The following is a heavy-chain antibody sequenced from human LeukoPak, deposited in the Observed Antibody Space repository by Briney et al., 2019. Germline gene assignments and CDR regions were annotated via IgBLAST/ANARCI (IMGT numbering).Heavy chain of an antibody. Sequence: GGSLRLSCAASGFTFSSYSMNWVRQAPGKGLEWASSISSSSSYIYYADSVKGRFTISRDNAKNSLYLQMNSLRAEDTAVYYCARGGGMTTVTNNFDYWGQGTLVTVSS. CDR2: ISSSSSYI. V-gene: IGHV3-21*01. D-gene: IGHD4-11*01. CDR3: ARGGGMTTVTNNFDY. J-gene: IGHJ4*02. CDR1: GFTFSSYS.